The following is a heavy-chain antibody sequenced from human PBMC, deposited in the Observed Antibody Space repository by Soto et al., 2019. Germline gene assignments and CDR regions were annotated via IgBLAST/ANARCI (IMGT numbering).Heavy chain of an antibody. D-gene: IGHD3-9*01. CDR2: IYYRGST. J-gene: IGHJ3*02. CDR3: ARARQYYDILTGYYHSAYLAFDI. V-gene: IGHV4-59*01. CDR1: GGSISSYY. Sequence: QVQLQESGPGLVKPSETLSLTCTVSGGSISSYYWSWIRQPPGKGLEWIGYIYYRGSTNYNPSLKSRVTISVDTSKNQFSLKLSSVTAADTAVYYCARARQYYDILTGYYHSAYLAFDIWGQGTMVTVSS.